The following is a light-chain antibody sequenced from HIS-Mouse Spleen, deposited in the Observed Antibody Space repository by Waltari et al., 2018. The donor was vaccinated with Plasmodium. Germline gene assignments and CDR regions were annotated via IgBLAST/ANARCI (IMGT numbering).Light chain of an antibody. CDR3: QQSYSTWT. J-gene: IGKJ1*01. Sequence: DIQMTQSPSSLSASVGDRVTITCRASQSISSYLNWYQQKPWKAPKLLIYAASSLQSGDPSRFSGSGSGTDFTLTISSLQPEDFATYYCQQSYSTWTFGQGTKVEIK. CDR1: QSISSY. V-gene: IGKV1-39*01. CDR2: AAS.